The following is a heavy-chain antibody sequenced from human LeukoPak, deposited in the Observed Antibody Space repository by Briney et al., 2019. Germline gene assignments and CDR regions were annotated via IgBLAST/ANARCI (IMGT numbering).Heavy chain of an antibody. CDR3: ATDRMWYSSSWHYFDY. CDR1: GYTLTELS. Sequence: ASVKVSCKVSGYTLTELSMHWVRQAPGKGLEWMGGFDPEDGVTIYAQKFQGRVTMTEDTSTDTAYMELSSLRSEDTAVYYCATDRMWYSSSWHYFDYWGQGTLVTVSS. D-gene: IGHD6-13*01. V-gene: IGHV1-24*01. CDR2: FDPEDGVT. J-gene: IGHJ4*02.